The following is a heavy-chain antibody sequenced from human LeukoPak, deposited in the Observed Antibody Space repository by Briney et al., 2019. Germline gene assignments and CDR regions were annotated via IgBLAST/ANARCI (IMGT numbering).Heavy chain of an antibody. CDR2: IYYSGST. D-gene: IGHD2-21*01. J-gene: IGHJ4*02. CDR3: ARGPYCGGDCYFAY. CDR1: GYSISSGYY. V-gene: IGHV4-38-2*01. Sequence: KPSETLSLTCAVSGYSISSGYYWGWIRQPPGKGLEWIGSIYYSGSTYYNPSLMSRVTISVDTSRNQFSLKLSSVTAADTAVYYCARGPYCGGDCYFAYWGQGTLVTVSS.